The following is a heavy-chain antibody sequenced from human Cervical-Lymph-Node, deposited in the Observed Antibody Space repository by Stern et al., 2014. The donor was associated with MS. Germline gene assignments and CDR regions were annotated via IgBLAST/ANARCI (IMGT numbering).Heavy chain of an antibody. CDR1: GGSISSGEYY. J-gene: IGHJ4*02. CDR2: IHYSGTT. V-gene: IGHV4-30-4*01. Sequence: QVQLQESGPGLVKPSQTLSLTCAVSGGSISSGEYYWSCIRQSPGKGLEWIGYIHYSGTTYYNPSLKSRVSMSVDTSKNQFSLKLSSVTAADTAVYYCCRDADAYSLVFGYWGRGTLVTVSS. CDR3: CRDADAYSLVFGY. D-gene: IGHD5-24*01.